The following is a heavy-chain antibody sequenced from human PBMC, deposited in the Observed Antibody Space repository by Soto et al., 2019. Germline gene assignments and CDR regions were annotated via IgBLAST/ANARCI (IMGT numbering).Heavy chain of an antibody. V-gene: IGHV3-21*06. D-gene: IGHD1-26*01. Sequence: EVQLVESGGGLVKPGGSLRLSCSFTFNSYSLNWVRQAPGKGLEWVSSISSGSAYIKYADSVKGRFTISRDNANNFLYRQMSSLRVDDTALYYCTRDQGGSYDSWFDPWGQATLVTVSS. CDR3: TRDQGGSYDSWFDP. CDR1: TFNSYS. J-gene: IGHJ5*02. CDR2: ISSGSAYI.